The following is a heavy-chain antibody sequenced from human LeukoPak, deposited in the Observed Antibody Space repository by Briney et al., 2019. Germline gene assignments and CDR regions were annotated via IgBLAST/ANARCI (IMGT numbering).Heavy chain of an antibody. J-gene: IGHJ5*02. D-gene: IGHD3-22*01. V-gene: IGHV4-34*01. Sequence: SSETLSLTCAVYGGSFSGYYWSWIRQPPGKGLEWIGEINHSGSTNYNPSLKSRVTISVDTSKNQFSLKLSSVTAADTAVYYCARRAAYYYDSSGYYYGNGWFDPWGQGTLVTVSS. CDR3: ARRAAYYYDSSGYYYGNGWFDP. CDR1: GGSFSGYY. CDR2: INHSGST.